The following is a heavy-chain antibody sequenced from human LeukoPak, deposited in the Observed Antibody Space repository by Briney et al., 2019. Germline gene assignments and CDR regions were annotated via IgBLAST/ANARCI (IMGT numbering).Heavy chain of an antibody. Sequence: GGSLRLSCGASGFTFSSYGMHWVRQAPGKGLEWVAVIWYDGSNKYYAASGKGRFPISRDNSKSTLYLQMNSLRAEDTAVYYCARDSYYYDSSGYYYGFSYFDYWGQGTLVAGSS. CDR1: GFTFSSYG. CDR2: IWYDGSNK. D-gene: IGHD3-22*01. J-gene: IGHJ4*02. V-gene: IGHV3-33*08. CDR3: ARDSYYYDSSGYYYGFSYFDY.